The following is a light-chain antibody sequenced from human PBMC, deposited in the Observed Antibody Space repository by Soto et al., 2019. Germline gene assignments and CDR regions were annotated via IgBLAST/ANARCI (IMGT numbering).Light chain of an antibody. CDR3: QQFHSFPIT. CDR1: QSITIC. V-gene: IGKV1-5*01. Sequence: DIQMTQSPSTLSASAGDRVIITCRARQSITICLAWYQKKPGKAPKLLIYDASTLESGVPSRFSGSGSGTEFTLTISSLQPDDFATYYCQQFHSFPITFGQGTRLAIK. J-gene: IGKJ5*01. CDR2: DAS.